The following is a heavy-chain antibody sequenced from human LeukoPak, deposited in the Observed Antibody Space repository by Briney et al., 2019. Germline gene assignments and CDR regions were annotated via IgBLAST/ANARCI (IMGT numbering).Heavy chain of an antibody. CDR3: ASSHWGSSGSDY. CDR2: INPSGRT. V-gene: IGHV4-34*01. CDR1: GGSFNTYN. Sequence: SETLSLTCGVHGGSFNTYNCTWIRQSAGKGLEWIGEINPSGRTTYNPSLKSRVTISADTSKNHVSLRLESVTAADTAVYYCASSHWGSSGSDYWGQGILVTVSS. D-gene: IGHD3-16*01. J-gene: IGHJ4*02.